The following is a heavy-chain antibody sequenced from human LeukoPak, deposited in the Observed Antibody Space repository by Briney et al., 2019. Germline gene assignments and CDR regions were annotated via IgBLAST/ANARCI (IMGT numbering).Heavy chain of an antibody. V-gene: IGHV1-2*02. CDR3: ARVQGGYYGSGSCPT. D-gene: IGHD3-10*01. Sequence: ASVKVSCKASGYTFTGYYMHWVRQAPGQGLEWMGWINPNSGGTNYAQKFQGRVTMTRDTSISTAYMELSRLRSDDTAVYYCARVQGGYYGSGSCPTWGQGTLVTVSS. J-gene: IGHJ5*02. CDR1: GYTFTGYY. CDR2: INPNSGGT.